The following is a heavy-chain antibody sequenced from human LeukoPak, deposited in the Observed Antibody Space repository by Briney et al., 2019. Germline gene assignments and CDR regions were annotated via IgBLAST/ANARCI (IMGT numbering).Heavy chain of an antibody. D-gene: IGHD5-12*01. Sequence: GRSLRLSCAASGFTFSSYGMHWVRQAPGKGLECVAVISYDGSNKYYADSVKGRFTTSRDNSKNTLYLQMNSPRAEDTAVYYCAKDQTVDIVATDSFYNWFDPWGQGTLVTVSS. V-gene: IGHV3-30*18. CDR2: ISYDGSNK. CDR1: GFTFSSYG. J-gene: IGHJ5*02. CDR3: AKDQTVDIVATDSFYNWFDP.